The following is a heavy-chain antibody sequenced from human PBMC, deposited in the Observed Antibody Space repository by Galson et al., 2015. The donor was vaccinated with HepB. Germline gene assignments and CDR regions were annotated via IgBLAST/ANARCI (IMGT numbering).Heavy chain of an antibody. V-gene: IGHV3-7*01. CDR1: GFTFSSYW. J-gene: IGHJ3*02. Sequence: SLRLSCAASGFTFSSYWMNWVRQAPGKGLEWVANIKQDGSEKHYVDSVKGRFTISRDNVQNSLYLQISSLRAEDTAVYYCARALYVAGGSDPFDIWAQGTMVTASS. CDR3: ARALYVAGGSDPFDI. D-gene: IGHD3-16*01. CDR2: IKQDGSEK.